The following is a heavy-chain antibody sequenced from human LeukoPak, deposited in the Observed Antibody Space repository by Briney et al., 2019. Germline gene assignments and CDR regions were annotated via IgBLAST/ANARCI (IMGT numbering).Heavy chain of an antibody. V-gene: IGHV1-3*01. J-gene: IGHJ4*02. CDR3: ARAHSSSWYTAGY. Sequence: ASVKVSCKASGYTFTSYAMHWVRQAPGQRLEWMGWINAGNGNTKYSQKFQGRVTITRDTSASTAYMELSSLRSEDTAVYYCARAHSSSWYTAGYWGQGTLATVSS. CDR1: GYTFTSYA. CDR2: INAGNGNT. D-gene: IGHD6-13*01.